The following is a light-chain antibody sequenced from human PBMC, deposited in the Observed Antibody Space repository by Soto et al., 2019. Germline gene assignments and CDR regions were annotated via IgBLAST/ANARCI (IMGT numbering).Light chain of an antibody. CDR2: DVI. J-gene: IGLJ3*02. CDR3: CSYAGSSLWV. V-gene: IGLV2-11*01. CDR1: SSDVGVYNY. Sequence: QSALTQPRSVSGSPGQSVTISCTGTSSDVGVYNYVSWYQQHPGKAPQLVIYDVIKRPSGGPDRFSGSKSGNTASLTISGLQAEDESDYYCCSYAGSSLWVFGGGTKLTVL.